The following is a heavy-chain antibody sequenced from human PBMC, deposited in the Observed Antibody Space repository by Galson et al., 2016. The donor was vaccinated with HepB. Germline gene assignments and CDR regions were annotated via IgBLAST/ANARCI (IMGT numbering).Heavy chain of an antibody. Sequence: TLSLTCTVSGGSISSGGYHWTWIRQHPGKGLEWIGYIYDSGNTYHSPSLKSRVTMSIDRSKNQFSLKLSSMTAADTALYYCARAQWDLVDQIYYFDSWGQGTLVTVSS. D-gene: IGHD1-26*01. CDR1: GGSISSGGYH. V-gene: IGHV4-31*03. CDR3: ARAQWDLVDQIYYFDS. CDR2: IYDSGNT. J-gene: IGHJ4*02.